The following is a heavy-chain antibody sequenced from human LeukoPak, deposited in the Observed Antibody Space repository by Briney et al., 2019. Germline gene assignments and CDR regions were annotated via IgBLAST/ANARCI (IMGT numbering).Heavy chain of an antibody. CDR3: ARGRYYYDSSGYPNWFDP. CDR1: GYSISSGYF. J-gene: IGHJ5*02. V-gene: IGHV4-61*01. CDR2: IYYSGST. Sequence: SETLSLTCTVSGYSISSGYFWGWIRQPPGKGLEWIGYIYYSGSTNYNPSLKSRVTISVDTSKNQFSLKLSSVTAADTAVYYCARGRYYYDSSGYPNWFDPWGQGTLVTVSS. D-gene: IGHD3-22*01.